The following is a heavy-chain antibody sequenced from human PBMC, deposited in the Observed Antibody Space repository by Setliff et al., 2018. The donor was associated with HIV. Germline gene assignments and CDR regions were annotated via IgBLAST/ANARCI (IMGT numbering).Heavy chain of an antibody. V-gene: IGHV1-46*01. CDR1: GYTFTSYF. J-gene: IGHJ4*02. Sequence: GASVKVSCKASGYTFTSYFIHWVRQAPGQGLEWMGIINPTGDYTTYAQKFQGRVTMTRDTSTSTVYMELSSLRSEDTAVYYCARGNAWIDGYTLGFDYWGQGTLVTVSS. CDR2: INPTGDYT. D-gene: IGHD5-12*01. CDR3: ARGNAWIDGYTLGFDY.